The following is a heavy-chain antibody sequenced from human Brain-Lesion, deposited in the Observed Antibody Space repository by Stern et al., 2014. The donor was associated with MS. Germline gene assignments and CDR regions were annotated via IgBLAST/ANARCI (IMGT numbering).Heavy chain of an antibody. V-gene: IGHV3-7*01. CDR1: GFTFSTYW. CDR3: TRDGGHGSCSWPYYYYGMDV. D-gene: IGHD2-15*01. CDR2: IKQDGSEK. J-gene: IGHJ6*02. Sequence: EVQLVESGGGLVQPGGSLRLSCAASGFTFSTYWMRWVRQAPGKGLEWVANIKQDGSEKYYVDSVKGRFAISRVNAKRSLYLQMNSLRAEDTAVYYWTRDGGHGSCSWPYYYYGMDVWGQGTAVTVSS.